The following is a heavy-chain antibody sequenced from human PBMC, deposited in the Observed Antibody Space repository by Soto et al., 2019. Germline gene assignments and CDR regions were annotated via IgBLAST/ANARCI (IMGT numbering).Heavy chain of an antibody. V-gene: IGHV4-39*01. Sequence: QLQLQESGPRLVKPSETLSLTCSVSGGSINSNNYYWVWIRQPPGKGLEWIGSIYSSGSTFYNPSLQSRLTMSVDTSKNQFSLRLSSVSAADTAVYYCARGNIVATILIPFDYWGQGTLVTVSS. D-gene: IGHD5-12*01. CDR3: ARGNIVATILIPFDY. J-gene: IGHJ4*02. CDR1: GGSINSNNYY. CDR2: IYSSGST.